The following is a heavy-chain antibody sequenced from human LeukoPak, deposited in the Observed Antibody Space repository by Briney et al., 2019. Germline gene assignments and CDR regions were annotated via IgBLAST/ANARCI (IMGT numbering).Heavy chain of an antibody. CDR3: AREYSYYFDSSGLYYYYYMDV. D-gene: IGHD3-22*01. CDR2: ISAYNGNT. CDR1: GYTFTSYG. V-gene: IGHV1-18*01. J-gene: IGHJ6*03. Sequence: ASVKVSCKASGYTFTSYGISWVRQAPGQGLEWMGWISAYNGNTNYAQKLQGRVTMTTDTSTSTAYMELRSLRSDDTAVYYCAREYSYYFDSSGLYYYYYMDVWGKGTTVTVSS.